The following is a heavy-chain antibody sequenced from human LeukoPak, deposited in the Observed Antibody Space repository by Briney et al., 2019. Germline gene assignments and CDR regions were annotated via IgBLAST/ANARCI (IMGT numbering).Heavy chain of an antibody. D-gene: IGHD2-15*01. V-gene: IGHV1-24*01. J-gene: IGHJ4*02. CDR1: GYTLTELS. CDR3: ATDRYCSGGSCYLSPQDY. Sequence: ASVKVSCKVSGYTLTELSMYWVRQAPGKGLEWMGGFDPEDGETIYAQKFQGRVTMTEDTSTDTAYMELSSLRSEDTAVYYCATDRYCSGGSCYLSPQDYWGQGTLVTVSS. CDR2: FDPEDGET.